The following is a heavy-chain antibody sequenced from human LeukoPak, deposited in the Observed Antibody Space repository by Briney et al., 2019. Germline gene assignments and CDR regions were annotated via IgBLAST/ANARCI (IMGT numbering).Heavy chain of an antibody. CDR3: TKTPSEIFCSGGSCYRGAFDI. CDR1: GFTFSSYA. CDR2: ISGSGGST. D-gene: IGHD2-15*01. J-gene: IGHJ3*02. V-gene: IGHV3-23*01. Sequence: AGGSLRLSCAASGFTFSSYAMSWVRQAPGKGLEWVSAISGSGGSTYYADSVKGRFTISRDNSKNTLYLQMNSLRAEDTAVYYCTKTPSEIFCSGGSCYRGAFDIWGQGTMVTVSS.